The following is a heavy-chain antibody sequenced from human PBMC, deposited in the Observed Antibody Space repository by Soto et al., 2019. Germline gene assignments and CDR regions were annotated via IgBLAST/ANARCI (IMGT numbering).Heavy chain of an antibody. CDR2: ISYSGSP. D-gene: IGHD2-15*01. V-gene: IGHV4-31*03. J-gene: IGHJ4*02. CDR1: RGSISGGDFY. CDR3: ARDDGGKSDY. Sequence: QVQLQESGPGLVKPSQTLSLTCTVSRGSISGGDFYWSWIRQYPGKGLEWIGYISYSGSPHYNPSLMSRVAILIDTPKNQFSLKVSSVTAADTAVYYCARDDGGKSDYWGQGILVTVSS.